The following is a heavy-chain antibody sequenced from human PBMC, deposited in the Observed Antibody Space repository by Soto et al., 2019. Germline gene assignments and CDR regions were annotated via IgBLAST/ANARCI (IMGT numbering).Heavy chain of an antibody. CDR2: MNPNSGNT. CDR1: GYTFTSYD. D-gene: IGHD3-9*01. CDR3: ARTPHYDILSGFPYFDY. V-gene: IGHV1-8*01. J-gene: IGHJ4*02. Sequence: QVQLVQSGAEVKKPGASVKVSCKASGYTFTSYDINWVRQATGQGLEWMGWMNPNSGNTGYAQKFQGRVTMTRNTSISTAYMELSSLRSEDTAVYYCARTPHYDILSGFPYFDYWGQGTLVTVSS.